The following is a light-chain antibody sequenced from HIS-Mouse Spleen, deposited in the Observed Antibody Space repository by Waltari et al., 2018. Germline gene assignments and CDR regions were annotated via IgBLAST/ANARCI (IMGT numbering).Light chain of an antibody. CDR3: YSTDSSGNHRV. Sequence: SYALTQPPSVSLSPGQTARITCSGDALPKKYAYWYQQQAGQAPVLVIYEDSKRPSGIPERFSGSSSGTMATLTISGAQVEDEADYYCYSTDSSGNHRVFGGGTKLTVL. V-gene: IGLV3-10*01. J-gene: IGLJ2*01. CDR1: ALPKKY. CDR2: EDS.